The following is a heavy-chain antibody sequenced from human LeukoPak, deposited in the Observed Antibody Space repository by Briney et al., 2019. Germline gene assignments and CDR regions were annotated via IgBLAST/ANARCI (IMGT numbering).Heavy chain of an antibody. Sequence: GGSLRLSCAASGFTFSSYAMSWVRQAPGKGLEWVLAISGSGGSTYYADSVKGRFAISRDNSKNTLYLQMNSLRAEDTAVYYCAKDGHGGPFGWFDPWGQGTLVTVSS. CDR2: ISGSGGST. CDR1: GFTFSSYA. V-gene: IGHV3-23*01. J-gene: IGHJ5*02. D-gene: IGHD4-23*01. CDR3: AKDGHGGPFGWFDP.